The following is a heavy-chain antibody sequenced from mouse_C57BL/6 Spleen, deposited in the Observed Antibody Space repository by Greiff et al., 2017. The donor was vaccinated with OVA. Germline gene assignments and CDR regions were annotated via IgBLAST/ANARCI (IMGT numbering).Heavy chain of an antibody. CDR1: GYSFTDYN. D-gene: IGHD2-1*01. CDR3: ARGYGNHWYFDV. Sequence: VQLLQSGPELVKPGASVKISCKASGYSFTDYNMNWVKQSNGKSLEWIGVINPNYGNTSYNPKFKGKATLTVEQSSSTAYMQLNSPTSDDSAVYYCARGYGNHWYFDVWGTGTTVTVSS. J-gene: IGHJ1*03. CDR2: INPNYGNT. V-gene: IGHV1-39*01.